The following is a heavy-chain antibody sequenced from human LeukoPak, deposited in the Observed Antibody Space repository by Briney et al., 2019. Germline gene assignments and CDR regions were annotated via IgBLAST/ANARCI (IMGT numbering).Heavy chain of an antibody. CDR3: VREDTPATANY. J-gene: IGHJ4*02. Sequence: GGSLRLACAASGFNFANHAMSWVRQTPGKGLEWVSAISGGGDITYYADSVTGRFTISRDNSKDTLFLQMHSLRPGDTAVYYCVREDTPATANYWGQGTLVTISS. D-gene: IGHD2-21*02. CDR2: ISGGGDIT. V-gene: IGHV3-23*01. CDR1: GFNFANHA.